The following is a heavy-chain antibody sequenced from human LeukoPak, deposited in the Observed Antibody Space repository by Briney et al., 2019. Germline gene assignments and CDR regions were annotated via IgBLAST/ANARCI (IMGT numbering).Heavy chain of an antibody. Sequence: GGSLRLSCAASGFTFSSYGMHWVRQAPGKGLEWVAVISYDGSNKYYADSVKGRFTISRDNSKNTLYLQMNSLRAEDTAVYYCAKGDKWLPPGAFDIWGQGTMVTVSS. V-gene: IGHV3-30*18. D-gene: IGHD6-19*01. CDR1: GFTFSSYG. J-gene: IGHJ3*02. CDR3: AKGDKWLPPGAFDI. CDR2: ISYDGSNK.